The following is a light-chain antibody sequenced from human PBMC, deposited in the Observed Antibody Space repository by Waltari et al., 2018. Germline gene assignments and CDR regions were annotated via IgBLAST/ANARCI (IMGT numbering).Light chain of an antibody. Sequence: EIVLTQSPGTLSVSPGERATLSCRASQSVGRTLAWYQQKPGQAPRLLIYGASSRATGIPARFSGSGSGTDFSLTISRLEPEDFAVYYCQHYVRLPVTFGQGTKVEIK. J-gene: IGKJ1*01. CDR1: QSVGRT. V-gene: IGKV3-20*01. CDR3: QHYVRLPVT. CDR2: GAS.